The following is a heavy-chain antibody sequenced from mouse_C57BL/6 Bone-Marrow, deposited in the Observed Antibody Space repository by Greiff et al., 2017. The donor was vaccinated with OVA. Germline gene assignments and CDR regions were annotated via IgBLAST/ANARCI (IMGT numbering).Heavy chain of an antibody. CDR2: IRSKSNNYAT. D-gene: IGHD4-1*01. CDR3: VRQKTGAFAY. V-gene: IGHV10-1*01. J-gene: IGHJ3*01. CDR1: GFSFNTYA. Sequence: EVQLVESGGGLVQPKGSLKLSCAASGFSFNTYAMNWVRQAPGKGLEWVARIRSKSNNYATYYADSVKDRFTISRDDSESMLYLQMNNLKTEDTAMYYCVRQKTGAFAYWGQGTLVTVSA.